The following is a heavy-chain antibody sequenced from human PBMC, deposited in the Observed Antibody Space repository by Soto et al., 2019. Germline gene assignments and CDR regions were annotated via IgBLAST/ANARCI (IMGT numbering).Heavy chain of an antibody. D-gene: IGHD1-26*01. CDR1: GFTFTSYG. V-gene: IGHV3-23*01. CDR3: AKGTLGSYYYYGMDV. CDR2: ISGSGGST. Sequence: GGSLRLSCAASGFTFTSYGMSWVRQAPGKGLEWVSAISGSGGSTYYADSVKGRFTISRDNSKNTLCLHMNSLRAEDTAVYYCAKGTLGSYYYYGMDVWGQGTTVTVSS. J-gene: IGHJ6*02.